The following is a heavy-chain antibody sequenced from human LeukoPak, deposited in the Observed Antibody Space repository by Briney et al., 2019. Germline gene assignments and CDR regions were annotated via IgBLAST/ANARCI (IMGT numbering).Heavy chain of an antibody. D-gene: IGHD2-15*01. V-gene: IGHV3-21*01. CDR1: GFTFSSYS. CDR3: ARVAHCSGGSCYSSSAFDI. J-gene: IGHJ3*02. Sequence: GGSLRLSCAASGFTFSSYSMNWVRQAPGRGLEWVSSISSSSSYIYYADSVKGRFTISRDNAKNSLYLQMNSLRAEDTAVYYCARVAHCSGGSCYSSSAFDIWGQGTMVTVSS. CDR2: ISSSSSYI.